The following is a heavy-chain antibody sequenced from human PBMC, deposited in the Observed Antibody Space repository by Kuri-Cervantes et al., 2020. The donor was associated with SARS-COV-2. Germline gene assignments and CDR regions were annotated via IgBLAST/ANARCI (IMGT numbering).Heavy chain of an antibody. CDR1: GFTFNRHP. CDR2: ISYDGSNK. J-gene: IGHJ6*02. CDR3: AKALRIVVVPAALGFDYYYGMDV. D-gene: IGHD2-2*01. Sequence: GGSLRLSCAASGFTFNRHPMNWVRQAPGKGLEWVAVISYDGSNKYYADSVKGRFTISRDNSKNTLYLQMNSLRAEDTAVYYCAKALRIVVVPAALGFDYYYGMDVWGQGTTVTVSS. V-gene: IGHV3-30*18.